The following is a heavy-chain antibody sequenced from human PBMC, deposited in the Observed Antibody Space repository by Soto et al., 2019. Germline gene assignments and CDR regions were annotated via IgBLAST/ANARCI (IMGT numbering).Heavy chain of an antibody. CDR2: IIPIFGTA. D-gene: IGHD2-2*01. J-gene: IGHJ6*02. CDR3: ARDGIVVVPAAPYGMDV. Sequence: QVQLVQSGAEVKKPGSSVKVSCKASGGTFSSYAISWVRQAPGQGLEWMGGIIPIFGTANYAQKFQGRVTITADKSTSTAYMELSSLRSEDTAVYYCARDGIVVVPAAPYGMDVWGQGTTVTVSS. V-gene: IGHV1-69*06. CDR1: GGTFSSYA.